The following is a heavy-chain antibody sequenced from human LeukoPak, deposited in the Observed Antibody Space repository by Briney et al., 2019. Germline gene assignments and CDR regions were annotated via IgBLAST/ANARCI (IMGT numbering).Heavy chain of an antibody. Sequence: GESLKISCKGSGYSFTSYWIGWVRQMPGKGLEWMGIIYPGDSDTRYSPSFQGQVTISADKSISTAYLQWSSLKASDTAMYYCARLGSEAGTATGPDYWGQGTLVTVSS. D-gene: IGHD6-13*01. CDR2: IYPGDSDT. V-gene: IGHV5-51*01. J-gene: IGHJ4*02. CDR3: ARLGSEAGTATGPDY. CDR1: GYSFTSYW.